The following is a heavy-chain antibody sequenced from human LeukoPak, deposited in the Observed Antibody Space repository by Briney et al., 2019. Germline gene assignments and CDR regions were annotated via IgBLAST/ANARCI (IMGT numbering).Heavy chain of an antibody. Sequence: QAGGSLRLSCAASGFTFNNYAMNWVRQAPGKGLEWVSSISGSGGRTYYADSVKGRFTISRDNSKNTLYLQMNSLRAEDTAVYYCTKPARTDAFDIWGQGTMVTVSS. V-gene: IGHV3-23*01. CDR3: TKPARTDAFDI. D-gene: IGHD1-14*01. J-gene: IGHJ3*02. CDR2: ISGSGGRT. CDR1: GFTFNNYA.